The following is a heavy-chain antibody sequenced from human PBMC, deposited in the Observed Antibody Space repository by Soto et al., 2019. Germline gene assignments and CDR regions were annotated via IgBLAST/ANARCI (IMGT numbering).Heavy chain of an antibody. CDR3: AREGDIVVVVAATYFDY. CDR1: GYTFTSYG. CDR2: INANNGST. V-gene: IGHV1-46*03. D-gene: IGHD2-15*01. J-gene: IGHJ4*02. Sequence: ASVKVSCKASGYTFTSYGISWVRQAPGQGLEWMGIINANNGSTSYAQKFQGRVTMTRDTSTSTVYMELSSLRSEDTAVYYCAREGDIVVVVAATYFDYWGQGTLVTVSS.